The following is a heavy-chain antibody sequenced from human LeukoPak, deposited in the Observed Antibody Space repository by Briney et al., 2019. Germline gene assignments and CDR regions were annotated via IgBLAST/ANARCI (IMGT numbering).Heavy chain of an antibody. CDR3: ARARGGQLERRREWFDP. Sequence: ASVKVPCKASGYTFTGYYMHWVRQAPGQGLEWMGRINPNSGGTNYAQKFQGRVTMTRDTSISTAYMELSRLRSDDTAVYYCARARGGQLERRREWFDPWGQGTLVTVSS. J-gene: IGHJ5*02. CDR1: GYTFTGYY. V-gene: IGHV1-2*06. D-gene: IGHD1-1*01. CDR2: INPNSGGT.